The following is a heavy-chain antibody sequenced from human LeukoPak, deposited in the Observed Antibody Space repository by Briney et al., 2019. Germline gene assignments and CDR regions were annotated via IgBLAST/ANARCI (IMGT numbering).Heavy chain of an antibody. V-gene: IGHV3-21*01. CDR2: ISSSSSYI. Sequence: GSLRLSCAASGFTFSSYSMNWVRQAPGKGLEWVSSISSSSSYIYYADSVKGRFTISRDNAKNSLYLQMNSLRAEDTAVYYCARVRNWNYVREGDWFDPWGQGTLVTVSS. CDR3: ARVRNWNYVREGDWFDP. D-gene: IGHD1-7*01. J-gene: IGHJ5*02. CDR1: GFTFSSYS.